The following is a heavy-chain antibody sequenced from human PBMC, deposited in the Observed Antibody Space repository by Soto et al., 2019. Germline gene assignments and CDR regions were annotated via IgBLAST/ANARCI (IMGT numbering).Heavy chain of an antibody. J-gene: IGHJ1*01. CDR3: VKDESINWYSGHFRH. D-gene: IGHD6-13*01. Sequence: PGGSLRLSCAASGFTFDDYAMHWVRQVPGKGLEWVSGIYWNSGSIGDADSVKGRFAISRDNAKNSLHLQMNSLRAEDTAFYYCVKDESINWYSGHFRHWGQGTLVTVSS. CDR2: IYWNSGSI. V-gene: IGHV3-9*01. CDR1: GFTFDDYA.